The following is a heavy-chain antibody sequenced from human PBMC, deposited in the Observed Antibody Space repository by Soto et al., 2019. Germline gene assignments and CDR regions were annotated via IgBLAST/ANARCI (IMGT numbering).Heavy chain of an antibody. D-gene: IGHD3-10*01. CDR1: GASSGTYY. CDR3: AGLRGYYYYIDV. Sequence: QVQLQQWGAGLLKPSETLSLTCAVHGASSGTYYWTWIRQPPGKGLEWIGEINDSGSANHNPSLTSRVIISVDTSKNQFSLRLNSVTAADTAVYYCAGLRGYYYYIDVWGKGTTVTVSS. CDR2: INDSGSA. V-gene: IGHV4-34*01. J-gene: IGHJ6*03.